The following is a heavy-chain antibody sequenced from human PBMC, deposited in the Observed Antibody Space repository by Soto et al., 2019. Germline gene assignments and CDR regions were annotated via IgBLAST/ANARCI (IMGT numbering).Heavy chain of an antibody. CDR1: GYTFTGYY. Sequence: ASVKVSCKASGYTFTGYYMHWVRQAPGQGLEWMGWINPNSGGTNYAQKFQGWVTMTRDTSISTAYMELSRLRSDDTAVYYCARDSGSGYDFWSGYYYYYGMDVWGQGTTVTVSS. CDR3: ARDSGSGYDFWSGYYYYYGMDV. CDR2: INPNSGGT. D-gene: IGHD3-3*01. J-gene: IGHJ6*02. V-gene: IGHV1-2*04.